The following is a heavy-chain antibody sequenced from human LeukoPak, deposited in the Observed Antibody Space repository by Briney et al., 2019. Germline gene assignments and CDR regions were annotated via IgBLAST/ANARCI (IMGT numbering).Heavy chain of an antibody. J-gene: IGHJ3*01. CDR3: ARDMELSA. V-gene: IGHV3-23*01. CDR2: ISFSGANS. D-gene: IGHD3-16*02. CDR1: GFTFRDSA. Sequence: GGTLRLSCSASGFTFRDSAMTWVRQAPGKGLEWVSLISFSGANSYYPDSVKGRFSVSRDNSKDTLYLQLSGLRADDTAIYYCARDMELSAWGPGTMVTVSS.